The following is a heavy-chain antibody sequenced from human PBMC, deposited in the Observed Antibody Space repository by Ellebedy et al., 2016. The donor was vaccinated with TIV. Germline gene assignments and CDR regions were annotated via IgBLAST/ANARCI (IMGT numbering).Heavy chain of an antibody. Sequence: GGSLRLSCAASGFPFSGYWMHWVRQAPGKGLLWVSRIVGDGSGTKDAESVNGRFTISRDNAKNKLYLQTNSLGAEDTAMYYCAREIVANDKGGAFDVWGQGTLVTVSS. CDR1: GFPFSGYW. CDR3: AREIVANDKGGAFDV. CDR2: IVGDGSGT. V-gene: IGHV3-74*01. D-gene: IGHD3-22*01. J-gene: IGHJ3*01.